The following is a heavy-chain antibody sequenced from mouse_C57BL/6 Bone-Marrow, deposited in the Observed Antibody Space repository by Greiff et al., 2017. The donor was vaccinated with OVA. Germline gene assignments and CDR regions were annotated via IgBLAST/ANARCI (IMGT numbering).Heavy chain of an antibody. CDR1: GFTFSDYG. V-gene: IGHV5-17*01. CDR2: ISSGSSTT. J-gene: IGHJ3*01. CDR3: ARDGYDGWFAY. D-gene: IGHD2-2*01. Sequence: VQLVESGGGLVKPGGSLKLSCAASGFTFSDYGMHWVRQAPEKGLEWVAYISSGSSTTCYADKLKGRFNLSRDNATNTLYMEMTSLRSEDTAVYYCARDGYDGWFAYWGQGTLVTVSA.